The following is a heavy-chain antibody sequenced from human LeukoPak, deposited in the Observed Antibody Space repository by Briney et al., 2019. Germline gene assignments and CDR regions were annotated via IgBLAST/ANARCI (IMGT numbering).Heavy chain of an antibody. CDR1: GFTFSTYE. CDR3: AKGRGGGWYSHFDY. D-gene: IGHD6-19*01. J-gene: IGHJ4*02. V-gene: IGHV3-23*01. CDR2: IIDSGGST. Sequence: GGSLRLSCAASGFTFSTYEMNWVRQAPGKGLEWVSGIIDSGGSTNYADSVKGRFSISRDNSKNTLFLQMNSLRAEDTGVYYCAKGRGGGWYSHFDYWGQGTLVTVSS.